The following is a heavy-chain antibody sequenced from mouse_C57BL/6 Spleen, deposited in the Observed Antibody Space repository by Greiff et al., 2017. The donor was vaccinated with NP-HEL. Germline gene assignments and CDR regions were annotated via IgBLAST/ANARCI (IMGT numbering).Heavy chain of an antibody. CDR2: IYPGDGDT. J-gene: IGHJ2*01. CDR3: AREGYYGSRGY. V-gene: IGHV1-82*01. CDR1: GYAFSSSW. D-gene: IGHD1-1*01. Sequence: VQLQQSGPELVKPGASVKISCKASGYAFSSSWMNWVKQRPGKGLEWIGRIYPGDGDTNYNGKFKGKATLTADKSSSTAYMQLSSLTSEDSAVYFCAREGYYGSRGYWGQGTTLTVSS.